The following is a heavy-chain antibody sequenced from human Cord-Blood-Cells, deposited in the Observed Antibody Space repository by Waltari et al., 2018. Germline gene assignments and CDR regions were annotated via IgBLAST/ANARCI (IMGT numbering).Heavy chain of an antibody. D-gene: IGHD7-27*01. CDR3: TTEPSQANWGSRPGY. V-gene: IGHV3-15*01. J-gene: IGHJ4*02. Sequence: EVQLVESGGGLVKPGGSLRLSCAASGFTFSTAWMSWVRQAPGKGLEWVGRIKSKTDGGTTDYAAPVKGRFTISRDDSKNTLYLQMNSLKTEDTAVYYCTTEPSQANWGSRPGYWGQGTLVTVSS. CDR2: IKSKTDGGTT. CDR1: GFTFSTAW.